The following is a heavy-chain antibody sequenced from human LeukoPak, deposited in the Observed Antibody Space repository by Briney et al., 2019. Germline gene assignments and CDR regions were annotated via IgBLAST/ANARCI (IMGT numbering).Heavy chain of an antibody. CDR1: GGSISSSSYY. CDR3: ARLAVVPAAMVDY. D-gene: IGHD2-2*01. Sequence: SETLSLTCTVSGGSISSSSYYWGWIRQPPGKGLEWIGYIYHSGSTYYNPSLKSRVTISVDRSKNQFSLKLSSVTAADTAVYYCARLAVVPAAMVDYWGQGTLVTVSS. V-gene: IGHV4-39*07. J-gene: IGHJ4*02. CDR2: IYHSGST.